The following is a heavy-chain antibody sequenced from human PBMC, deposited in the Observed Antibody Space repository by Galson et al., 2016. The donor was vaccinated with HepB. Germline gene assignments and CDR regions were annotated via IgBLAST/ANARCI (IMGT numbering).Heavy chain of an antibody. CDR1: GYRSTNYW. CDR2: IYFGGFET. J-gene: IGHJ4*02. CDR3: AGATHGNTWFDY. Sequence: QSGAEVKKPGESLKISCQAFGYRSTNYWIGWVRQMPGTGLEWLGLIYFGGFETRYSPSFQGRVIVSADRSINTAYLQWGSLEASDTAIYYGAGATHGNTWFDYWGQGTQVTVPS. V-gene: IGHV5-51*01. D-gene: IGHD4/OR15-4a*01.